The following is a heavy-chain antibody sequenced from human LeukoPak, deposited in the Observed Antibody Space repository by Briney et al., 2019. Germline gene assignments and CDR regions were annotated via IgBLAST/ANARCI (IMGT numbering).Heavy chain of an antibody. J-gene: IGHJ6*03. CDR1: GFSFSKFA. CDR2: ISYNGDGT. Sequence: GGSLRLSXAASGFSFSKFAMHWVRQAPGRGLESVSGISYNGDGTYYANSVKGRFTISRDNSKKTLYLQVGSLRVEDMGVYYCARGHFWSGYTYQDYFYYMDVWGKGTAVTVSS. D-gene: IGHD3-3*02. CDR3: ARGHFWSGYTYQDYFYYMDV. V-gene: IGHV3-64*01.